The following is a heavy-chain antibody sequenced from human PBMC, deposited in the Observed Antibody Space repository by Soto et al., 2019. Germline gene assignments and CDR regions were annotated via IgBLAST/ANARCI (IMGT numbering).Heavy chain of an antibody. Sequence: SETLSLTCTVSGGSINSYYWSWIRQPPGKGLEWIGYIYYSGSTSYNPSLKSRVSISVDTSKNQFSLKLSSVTAADTAVYYCAGHHCSGNTCYSFAKGGRGTVVTIS. CDR2: IYYSGST. D-gene: IGHD2-15*01. J-gene: IGHJ4*02. CDR3: AGHHCSGNTCYSFAK. CDR1: GGSINSYY. V-gene: IGHV4-59*08.